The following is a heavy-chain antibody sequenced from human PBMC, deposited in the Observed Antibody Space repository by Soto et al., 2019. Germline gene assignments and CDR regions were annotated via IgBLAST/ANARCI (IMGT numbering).Heavy chain of an antibody. V-gene: IGHV1-69*06. CDR2: IIPMFPTT. D-gene: IGHD2-21*01. CDR3: TKDGDSADYGY. CDR1: GDTFGRNA. J-gene: IGHJ4*02. Sequence: QVHLVQSGPEVKRPGSSVKVSCKASGDTFGRNAIHWVRQAPGQGLEWMEGIIPMFPTTNYAQKFKGRLTIYADKSTVTAYMEMTSLRSEDTAVYYCTKDGDSADYGYWGQGTLVTVSS.